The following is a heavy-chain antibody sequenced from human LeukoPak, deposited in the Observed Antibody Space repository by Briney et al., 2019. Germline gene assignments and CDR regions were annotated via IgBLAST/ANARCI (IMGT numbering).Heavy chain of an antibody. V-gene: IGHV1-69*13. D-gene: IGHD1-14*01. J-gene: IGHJ4*02. CDR1: GYTFTNYG. CDR2: IIPIFGTA. Sequence: SVKVSCKASGYTFTNYGVSWVRQAPGQGLEWMGGIIPIFGTANYAQKFQGRVTITADESTSTAYMELSSLRSEDTAVYYCAILSAPGDYWGQGTLVTVSS. CDR3: AILSAPGDY.